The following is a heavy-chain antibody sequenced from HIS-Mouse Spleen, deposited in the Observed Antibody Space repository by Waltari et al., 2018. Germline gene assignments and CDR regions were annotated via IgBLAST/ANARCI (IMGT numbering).Heavy chain of an antibody. Sequence: QVTLRESGPALVKPTQTLTLTCTFSGFSLSTSGMCVSGIRQPPGKALEWLARIDWDDAKYYSTSLKTRLTISKDTSKHQVVLTMTNMDPVDTATYYCARIAEGYSSGWYAFDYWGQGTLVTVSS. CDR1: GFSLSTSGMC. V-gene: IGHV2-70*15. CDR3: ARIAEGYSSGWYAFDY. J-gene: IGHJ4*02. CDR2: IDWDDAK. D-gene: IGHD6-19*01.